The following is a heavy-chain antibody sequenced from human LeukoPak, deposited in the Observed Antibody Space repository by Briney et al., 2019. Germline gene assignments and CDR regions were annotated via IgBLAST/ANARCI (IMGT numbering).Heavy chain of an antibody. J-gene: IGHJ4*02. CDR3: ARGHYGDYVPFDY. V-gene: IGHV3-48*01. Sequence: GGSLRLSCAASGFTFSGYSMNWVRQAPGKGLEWVSYISSSSSTIYFADSVKGRFTISRDTAKNSLYLQMNSLRAEDTAVYYCARGHYGDYVPFDYWGQGTLVTVSS. D-gene: IGHD4-17*01. CDR1: GFTFSGYS. CDR2: ISSSSSTI.